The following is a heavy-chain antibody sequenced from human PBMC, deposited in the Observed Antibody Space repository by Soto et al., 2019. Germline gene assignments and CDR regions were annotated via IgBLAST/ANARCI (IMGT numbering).Heavy chain of an antibody. CDR3: ARDRDSSSRNTWFDP. CDR2: IYYSGST. J-gene: IGHJ5*02. D-gene: IGHD6-13*01. Sequence: SETLSLTCTVSGGSISSGGYYWSWIRQHPGKGLEWIGYIYYSGSTYYNPSLKSRVTLSVDTSKNQFSLKLSSVTAADTAVYYCARDRDSSSRNTWFDPWGQGTLVTVSS. CDR1: GGSISSGGYY. V-gene: IGHV4-31*03.